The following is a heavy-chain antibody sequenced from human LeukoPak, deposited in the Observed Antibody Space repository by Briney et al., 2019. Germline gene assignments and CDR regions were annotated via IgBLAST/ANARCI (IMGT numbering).Heavy chain of an antibody. J-gene: IGHJ4*02. CDR2: ITYRGSG. CDR3: ARRIGSGSYLEAYYFDY. Sequence: PSETLSLTCAVYGGSFSGYYWRWIRQPPGKGLEWVGEITYRGSGNYNPSLKGRATISINVSQRQFSLSLRSVTAADTAVYYCARRIGSGSYLEAYYFDYWGQGTLVTVSS. CDR1: GGSFSGYY. D-gene: IGHD1-26*01. V-gene: IGHV4-34*01.